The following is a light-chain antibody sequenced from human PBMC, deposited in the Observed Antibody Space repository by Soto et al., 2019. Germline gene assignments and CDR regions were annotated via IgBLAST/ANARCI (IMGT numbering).Light chain of an antibody. CDR1: DRDVMNYNL. CDR3: CTYGGVNPLYV. CDR2: EGS. Sequence: QSALTQPASLSGSPGQSLTISCTGSDRDVMNYNLVSWYQQRPGRTPKLIIYEGSKRPSGTSDRFSGSKSGNTASLTISGLQAEDEADYYCCTYGGVNPLYVFGTGTKLTVL. V-gene: IGLV2-23*01. J-gene: IGLJ1*01.